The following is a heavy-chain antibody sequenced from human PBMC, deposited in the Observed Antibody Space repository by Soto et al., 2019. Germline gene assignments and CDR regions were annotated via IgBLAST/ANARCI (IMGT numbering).Heavy chain of an antibody. D-gene: IGHD3-10*01. Sequence: QVQLVQSGAEVKKPGASVKVSCKASGYTFTSYYMHWVRQAPGQGLEWMGIINPSGGSTSYAQKFPGGVTMTRDTSTSTVYMELSSLSSEDTAVYYCARDQHYGSWSEGHVYYYYGMDVWGQGTTVTVSS. J-gene: IGHJ6*02. CDR3: ARDQHYGSWSEGHVYYYYGMDV. CDR2: INPSGGST. V-gene: IGHV1-46*01. CDR1: GYTFTSYY.